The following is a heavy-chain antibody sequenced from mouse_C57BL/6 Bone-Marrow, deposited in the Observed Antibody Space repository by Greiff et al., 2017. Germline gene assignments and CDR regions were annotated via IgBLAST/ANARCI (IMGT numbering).Heavy chain of an antibody. V-gene: IGHV3-6*01. Sequence: EVQLQESGPGLVKPSQSLSLTCSVTGYSITSGYYWNWIRQFPGNKLEWMGYISYDGSNNYNPSLKNRISITRDTSKNQFFLKLNSVTTEDTATYYCASLPRGFAYWGQGTLVTVSA. D-gene: IGHD2-1*01. CDR1: GYSITSGYY. CDR3: ASLPRGFAY. CDR2: ISYDGSN. J-gene: IGHJ3*01.